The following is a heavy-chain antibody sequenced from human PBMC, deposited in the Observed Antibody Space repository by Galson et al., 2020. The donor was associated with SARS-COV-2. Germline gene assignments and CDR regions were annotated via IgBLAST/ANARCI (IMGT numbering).Heavy chain of an antibody. J-gene: IGHJ4*02. V-gene: IGHV4-59*01. Sequence: SETLSLTCTVSGGSITSYYWSWVRQPPGKGLEWIGYIYHTGSTDYNPSLKSRVTISVDTSKNQFSLKLSSVTAADTAVYYCARYSCSSNKCYDGYWGQGTLVTVSS. CDR1: GGSITSYY. CDR2: IYHTGST. CDR3: ARYSCSSNKCYDGY. D-gene: IGHD2-2*01.